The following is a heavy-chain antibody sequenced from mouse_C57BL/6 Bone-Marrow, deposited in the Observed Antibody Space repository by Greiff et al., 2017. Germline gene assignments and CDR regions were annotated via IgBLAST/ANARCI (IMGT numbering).Heavy chain of an antibody. Sequence: VQLKESGTVLARPGASVTMSCKTSGYTFTSSWMHWVKQRPGQGLEWIGAIYPGTSDTSSNQKFKGKAKLTAVTSASTAYMELRSLTNEDSAVFFCTRILLEKDYYAMDYWGQGTSVTVSS. CDR3: TRILLEKDYYAMDY. CDR1: GYTFTSSW. J-gene: IGHJ4*01. D-gene: IGHD1-1*01. V-gene: IGHV1-5*01. CDR2: IYPGTSDT.